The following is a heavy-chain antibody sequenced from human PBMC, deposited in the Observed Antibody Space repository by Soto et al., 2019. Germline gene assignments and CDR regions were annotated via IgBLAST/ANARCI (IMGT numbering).Heavy chain of an antibody. CDR2: IYYSGST. J-gene: IGHJ5*02. D-gene: IGHD6-13*01. V-gene: IGHV4-39*02. CDR3: ARESSSSWLNWFDP. CDR1: GGSISSSSYS. Sequence: SETLSLTCSVSGGSISSSSYSWGWIRQPPGKGLEWIGTIYYSGSTHYNPSLEGRVAISADTPNNQLSLRLSSVTAADTAVYYCARESSSSWLNWFDPWGQGTLVTVSS.